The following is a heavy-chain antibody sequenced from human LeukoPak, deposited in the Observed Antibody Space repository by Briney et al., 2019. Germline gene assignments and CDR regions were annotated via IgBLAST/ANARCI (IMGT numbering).Heavy chain of an antibody. V-gene: IGHV7-4-1*02. J-gene: IGHJ4*02. CDR1: GGTFSNYA. CDR3: ARLEYCSGGSCQRGDY. CDR2: INTNTGNP. D-gene: IGHD2-15*01. Sequence: GASVKVSCKASGGTFSNYAISWVRQAPGQGLEWMGWINTNTGNPTYAHDFTGRFVFSLDTSVSTAYLQITSLKAEDTAVYYCARLEYCSGGSCQRGDYWGQGTLVTVSS.